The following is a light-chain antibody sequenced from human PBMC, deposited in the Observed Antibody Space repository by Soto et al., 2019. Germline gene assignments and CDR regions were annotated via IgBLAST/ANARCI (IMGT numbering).Light chain of an antibody. CDR3: QQYDNWPWT. Sequence: EIVMTQSPATLSVSPGGRATLSCRASQSISDTLAWYQQKPGQAPRLLSHGASTRAPGFPARFSGSGSGTDVTLTISSLQSEDFAVYYCQQYDNWPWTFGQGTKVEIK. V-gene: IGKV3-15*01. CDR2: GAS. J-gene: IGKJ1*01. CDR1: QSISDT.